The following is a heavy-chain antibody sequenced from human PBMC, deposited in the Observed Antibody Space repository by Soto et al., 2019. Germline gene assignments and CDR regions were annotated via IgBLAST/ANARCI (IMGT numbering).Heavy chain of an antibody. CDR2: IYHTGNT. D-gene: IGHD1-1*01. J-gene: IGHJ4*02. CDR1: GGSISSSSW. Sequence: SETLSLTCAVSGGSISSSSWWSWVRQPPGKGLEWIGEIYHTGNTYYNPSLKSRVAVSVDTSKNQFSLKVTSVTAADTAVYYCARHRNWKVDYWGQGTLVTVSS. V-gene: IGHV4-4*02. CDR3: ARHRNWKVDY.